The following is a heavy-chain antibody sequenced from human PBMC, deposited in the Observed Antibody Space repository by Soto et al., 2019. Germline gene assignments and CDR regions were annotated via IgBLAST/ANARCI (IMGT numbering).Heavy chain of an antibody. CDR2: IYYSGST. CDR3: ARSWSGGYSGYDYYFDY. D-gene: IGHD5-12*01. Sequence: SETLSLTCTVSGGSISSSSYYWGWIRQPPGKGLEWIGSIYYSGSTYYNPSLKSRVTISEDTSKNQFSLKLSSVTAADTAVYYCARSWSGGYSGYDYYFDYWGQGTLVTVSS. V-gene: IGHV4-39*01. CDR1: GGSISSSSYY. J-gene: IGHJ4*02.